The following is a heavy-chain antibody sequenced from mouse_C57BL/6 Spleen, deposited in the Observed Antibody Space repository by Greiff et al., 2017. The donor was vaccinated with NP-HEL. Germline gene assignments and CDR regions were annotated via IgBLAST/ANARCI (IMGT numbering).Heavy chain of an antibody. V-gene: IGHV1-76*01. D-gene: IGHD1-1*01. CDR3: ARSHYYGSSYWYCDV. J-gene: IGHJ1*03. CDR2: IYPGSGNT. CDR1: GYTFTDYY. Sequence: QVHVKQSGAELVRPGASVKLSCKASGYTFTDYYINWVKQRPGQGLEWIARIYPGSGNTYYNEKFKGKATLTAEKSSSTAYMQLSSLTSEDSAVYFCARSHYYGSSYWYCDVWGTGTTVTVSS.